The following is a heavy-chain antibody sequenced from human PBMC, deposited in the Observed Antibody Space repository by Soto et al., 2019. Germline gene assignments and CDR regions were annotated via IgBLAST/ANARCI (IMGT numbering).Heavy chain of an antibody. J-gene: IGHJ4*02. CDR1: GYTFTSYA. CDR3: ARGGMAVAGPYPDY. V-gene: IGHV1-3*01. Sequence: ASVKVSCKASGYTFTSYAMHWVRQAPGQRLEWMGWINAGNGNTKYSQKFQGRVTITRDTSASTAYMELSSLRSEDTAVYYCARGGMAVAGPYPDYWGRGTLVTVSS. CDR2: INAGNGNT. D-gene: IGHD6-19*01.